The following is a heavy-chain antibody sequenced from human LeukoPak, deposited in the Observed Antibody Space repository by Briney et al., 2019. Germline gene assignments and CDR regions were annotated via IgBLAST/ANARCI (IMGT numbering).Heavy chain of an antibody. V-gene: IGHV4-4*07. CDR3: ARENSASYREFDS. CDR2: IFATGRT. D-gene: IGHD1-26*01. J-gene: IGHJ4*02. Sequence: SETLSLTCTVSGGSISTYYWSWIRQPAGKGLEWIGRIFATGRTNYDPSLMGRVTVSIDTSKNQFSLRLTSVTAADTAVYYCARENSASYREFDSWGQGTQVTVSS. CDR1: GGSISTYY.